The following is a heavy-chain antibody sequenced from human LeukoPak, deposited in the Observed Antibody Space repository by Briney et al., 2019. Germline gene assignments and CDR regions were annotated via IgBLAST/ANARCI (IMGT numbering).Heavy chain of an antibody. Sequence: SETLSLTCTVSGGSVSSGSYYWSWIRQPPGKGLEWIGYIYYSGSTNYNPSLKSRVTISVDTSKNQFSLKLSSVAAADTAVYYCARDRAAAGTGGLDYWGQGTLVTVSS. D-gene: IGHD6-13*01. CDR3: ARDRAAAGTGGLDY. CDR2: IYYSGST. CDR1: GGSVSSGSYY. J-gene: IGHJ4*02. V-gene: IGHV4-61*01.